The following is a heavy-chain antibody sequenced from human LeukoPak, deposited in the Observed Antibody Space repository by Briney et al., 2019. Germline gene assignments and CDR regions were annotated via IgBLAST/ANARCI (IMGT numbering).Heavy chain of an antibody. CDR3: AKDIYSQSYFDY. CDR1: GFTFSSYG. CDR2: ISYDGSNK. V-gene: IGHV3-30*18. Sequence: GGSLRLSCAASGFTFSSYGMHWVRQAPGKGLEWVAVISYDGSNKYYADSVKGRFTISRDNSKNTLYLQMNSLRAEDTAAYYCAKDIYSQSYFDYWGQGTLVTVSS. J-gene: IGHJ4*02. D-gene: IGHD5-12*01.